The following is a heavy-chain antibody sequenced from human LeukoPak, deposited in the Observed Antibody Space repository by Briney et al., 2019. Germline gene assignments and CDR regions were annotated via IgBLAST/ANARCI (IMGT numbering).Heavy chain of an antibody. Sequence: GGSLRLSCAASGFTFNNYAMTWVRQAPGKGLEWVSVISRSGTETYHADSVRGRFTISRDNAKNTLYLQMNSLRAEDTAVYYCAKKSPDSSGNPAYDWGQGTLVTVSS. D-gene: IGHD4-23*01. CDR2: ISRSGTET. V-gene: IGHV3-23*01. J-gene: IGHJ4*02. CDR1: GFTFNNYA. CDR3: AKKSPDSSGNPAYD.